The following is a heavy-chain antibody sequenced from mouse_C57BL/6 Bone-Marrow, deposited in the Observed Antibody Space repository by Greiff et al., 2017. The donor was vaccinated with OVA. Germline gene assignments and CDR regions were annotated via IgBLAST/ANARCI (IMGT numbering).Heavy chain of an antibody. J-gene: IGHJ3*01. V-gene: IGHV14-4*01. CDR2: IDPENGDT. Sequence: VQLQQSGAELVRPGASVKLSCTASGFNIKDDYMHWVKQRPEQGLEWIGRIDPENGDTEYASKFQGKATITADTSSNTAYLQLSSLTSEDTAVYYCTLYFCLCFSYWGPGTLVTVSA. CDR3: TLYFCLCFSY. D-gene: IGHD2-1*01. CDR1: GFNIKDDY.